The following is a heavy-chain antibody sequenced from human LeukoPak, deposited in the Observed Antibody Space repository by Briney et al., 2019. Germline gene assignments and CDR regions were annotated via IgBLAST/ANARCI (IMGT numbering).Heavy chain of an antibody. V-gene: IGHV3-23*01. D-gene: IGHD5-18*01. CDR1: GFTFSSYE. Sequence: PGGSLRLSCAASGFTFSSYEMNWVRQAPGKGLEWVSAISGSANSTYYADFVKGRFTISRDNSKNTLYLQMNSLRAEDTAVYYCAKDHESWIQLWLPNWFDPWGQGTLVSVSS. CDR2: ISGSANST. J-gene: IGHJ5*02. CDR3: AKDHESWIQLWLPNWFDP.